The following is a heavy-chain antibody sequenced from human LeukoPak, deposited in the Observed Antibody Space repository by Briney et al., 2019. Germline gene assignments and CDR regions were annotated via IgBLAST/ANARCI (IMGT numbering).Heavy chain of an antibody. D-gene: IGHD1-26*01. J-gene: IGHJ3*02. CDR3: ARSVGATTGSIDAFDI. CDR1: GYTFTGYY. V-gene: IGHV1-2*02. Sequence: WASVKVSCKASGYTFTGYYMHWVRQAPGQGLEWMGWINPNSGGTNYAQKFQGRVTMTRDTSISTAYMELRSLRSDDTAVYYCARSVGATTGSIDAFDIWGQGTMVTVSS. CDR2: INPNSGGT.